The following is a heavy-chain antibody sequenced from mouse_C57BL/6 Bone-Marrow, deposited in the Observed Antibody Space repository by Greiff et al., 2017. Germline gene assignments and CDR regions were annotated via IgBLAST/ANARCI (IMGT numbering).Heavy chain of an antibody. V-gene: IGHV5-6*01. CDR2: ISSGGSYT. CDR1: GFTFSSYG. J-gene: IGHJ2*01. D-gene: IGHD1-1*02. Sequence: EVKLQESGGDLVKPGGSLKLSCAASGFTFSSYGMSWVRQTPDKRLEWVATISSGGSYTYYPDSVKGRFTISRDNAKNTLYLQMSSLKSEDTAMYYCARQVGYWGQGTTLTVSS. CDR3: ARQVGY.